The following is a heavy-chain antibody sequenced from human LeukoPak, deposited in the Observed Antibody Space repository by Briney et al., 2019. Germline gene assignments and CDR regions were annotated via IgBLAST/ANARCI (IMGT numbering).Heavy chain of an antibody. CDR2: ISSSSSYI. CDR1: GFTFSSYA. Sequence: GGSLRLSCAASGFTFSSYAMSWVRQAPGKGLEWVSSISSSSSYIYYADSVKGRFTISRDNAKNSLYLQMNSLRAEDTAVYYCARDFGGSYYPDFDYWGQGTLVTVSS. V-gene: IGHV3-21*01. J-gene: IGHJ4*02. CDR3: ARDFGGSYYPDFDY. D-gene: IGHD1-26*01.